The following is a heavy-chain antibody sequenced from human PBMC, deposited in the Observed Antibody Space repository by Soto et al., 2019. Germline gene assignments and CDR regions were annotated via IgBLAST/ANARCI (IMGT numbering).Heavy chain of an antibody. Sequence: QVQLVQSGAEVKKPGSSVKVSCKASGGTFSSYTISWVRQAPGQGLEWMGRIIPILGIANYAQKFQGRVTMTADKSTSTADMELSSLRSEDTAVYYCASVLYSSGWYRDDAFDIWGQGTMVTVSS. CDR2: IIPILGIA. V-gene: IGHV1-69*02. CDR1: GGTFSSYT. CDR3: ASVLYSSGWYRDDAFDI. J-gene: IGHJ3*02. D-gene: IGHD6-19*01.